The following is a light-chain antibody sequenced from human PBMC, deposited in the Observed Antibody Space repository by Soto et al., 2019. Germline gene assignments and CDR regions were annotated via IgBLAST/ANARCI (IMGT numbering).Light chain of an antibody. V-gene: IGKV1-5*01. CDR3: QQYNNWTGT. J-gene: IGKJ1*01. CDR1: QTISSW. CDR2: GAS. Sequence: DIQMTQSPSTLSGSVGSRVTITGRAIQTISSWLAWYQQKPGKAPKLLIYGASTRATGIPARFSGSGSGTEFTLTISSLQSEDFAVYYCQQYNNWTGTFGQGTKVDIK.